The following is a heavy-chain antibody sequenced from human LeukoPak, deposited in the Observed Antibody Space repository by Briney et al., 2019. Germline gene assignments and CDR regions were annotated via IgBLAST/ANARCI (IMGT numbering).Heavy chain of an antibody. CDR1: GYTFTSYG. CDR2: ISAYNGNT. V-gene: IGHV1-18*01. J-gene: IGHJ4*02. CDR3: ARGDRQWSGYSNFDY. D-gene: IGHD3/OR15-3a*01. Sequence: GASVKVSCKASGYTFTSYGISWVRQAPGQGLEWMGWISAYNGNTNYAQKLQGRVTMTTDTSTSTAYMELRSLRSDDTAVYYCARGDRQWSGYSNFDYWGQGTLVTVSS.